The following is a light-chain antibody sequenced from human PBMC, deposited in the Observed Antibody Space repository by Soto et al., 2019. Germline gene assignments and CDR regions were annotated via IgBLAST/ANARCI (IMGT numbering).Light chain of an antibody. CDR3: QKYQNWPLT. Sequence: IVMTQSPATLSVSPVEGATLSCRASQSVSSNFAWYQQKPGQAPRLLIYGASTRATGIPARFSGSGSGTEFTLSISSLQSEDVAVYYCQKYQNWPLTFGGGTKVDI. J-gene: IGKJ4*01. CDR1: QSVSSN. CDR2: GAS. V-gene: IGKV3-15*01.